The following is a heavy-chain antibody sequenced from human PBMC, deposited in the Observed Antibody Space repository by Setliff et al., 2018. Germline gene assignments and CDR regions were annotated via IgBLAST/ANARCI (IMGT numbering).Heavy chain of an antibody. J-gene: IGHJ4*02. D-gene: IGHD5-18*01. Sequence: PGESLKISCKASAYTFSTYFIAWVRQRPGKGLEWMGTIYPRDPDARYSPSFQGRVIISADKSISTAYLQWSSLEASDNAIYYCARQRGPGGYVYAGDFDFWGQGTQVTVSS. CDR2: IYPRDPDA. CDR1: AYTFSTYF. V-gene: IGHV5-51*01. CDR3: ARQRGPGGYVYAGDFDF.